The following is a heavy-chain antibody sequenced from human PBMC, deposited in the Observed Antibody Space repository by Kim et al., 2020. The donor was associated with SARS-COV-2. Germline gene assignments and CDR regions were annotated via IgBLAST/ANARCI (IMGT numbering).Heavy chain of an antibody. CDR2: IYYSGST. V-gene: IGHV4-59*13. J-gene: IGHJ5*02. D-gene: IGHD2-2*02. CDR1: GGSISSYY. CDR3: ARMTGIVVVPAAIHWFDP. Sequence: SETLSLTCTVSGGSISSYYWSWIRQPPGKGLEWIGYIYYSGSTNYNPSLKSRVTISVDTSKNQFSLKLSSVTAADTAVYYCARMTGIVVVPAAIHWFDPWGQGTQVTVSS.